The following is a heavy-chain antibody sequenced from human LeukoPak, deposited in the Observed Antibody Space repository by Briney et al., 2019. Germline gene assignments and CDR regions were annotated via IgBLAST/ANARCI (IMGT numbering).Heavy chain of an antibody. Sequence: GGSLRLTCAASGFTFSSYWMSWVRQAPRKGLEWVANINQYGSEEYYVDSVKGRFTISRDNAKNSLYLQMKSLRAEDTAVYYCARYCSGGSCFDYWGQGTLVTVSS. J-gene: IGHJ4*02. CDR2: INQYGSEE. V-gene: IGHV3-7*03. CDR1: GFTFSSYW. CDR3: ARYCSGGSCFDY. D-gene: IGHD2-15*01.